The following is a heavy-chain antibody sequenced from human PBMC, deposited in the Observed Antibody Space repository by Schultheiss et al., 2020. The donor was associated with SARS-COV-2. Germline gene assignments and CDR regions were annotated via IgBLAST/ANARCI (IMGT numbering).Heavy chain of an antibody. V-gene: IGHV3-33*03. CDR1: GFTFSSYG. J-gene: IGHJ4*02. CDR3: AKGGIAAAGPWGY. D-gene: IGHD6-13*01. Sequence: GGSLRLSCAASGFTFSSYGMHWVRQAPGKGLEWVAVIWYDGSNKYYADSVKGRFTISRDNAKNSLYLQMNSLRAEDTALYYCAKGGIAAAGPWGYWGQGTLVTVSS. CDR2: IWYDGSNK.